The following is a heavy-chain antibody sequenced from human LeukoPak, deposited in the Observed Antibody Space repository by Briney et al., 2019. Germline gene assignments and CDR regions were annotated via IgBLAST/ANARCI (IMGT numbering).Heavy chain of an antibody. D-gene: IGHD3-10*01. CDR2: IYYSGST. J-gene: IGHJ3*02. CDR3: ARDSDDYYGSGPGAFDI. Sequence: SETLSLTCTVSGGSISSSSYYWGWIRQPPGKGLEWIGSIYYSGSTYYNPSLKSRVTISVDTSKNQFSLKLSSVTAADTAVYYCARDSDDYYGSGPGAFDIWGQGTMVTVSS. V-gene: IGHV4-39*07. CDR1: GGSISSSSYY.